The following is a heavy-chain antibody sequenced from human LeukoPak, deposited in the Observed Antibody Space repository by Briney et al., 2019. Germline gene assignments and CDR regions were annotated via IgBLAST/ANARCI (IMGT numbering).Heavy chain of an antibody. D-gene: IGHD6-6*01. CDR3: ARIESIARSFDY. Sequence: SEPLSLTCPASGGSISSYYWSWIRQPPGKGLEWIGYIYYSGSTNYNPSLKSRVTISVDTSKNQFSLKLSSVTAADTAVYYCARIESIARSFDYWGQGTLVTVSS. CDR1: GGSISSYY. CDR2: IYYSGST. V-gene: IGHV4-59*08. J-gene: IGHJ4*02.